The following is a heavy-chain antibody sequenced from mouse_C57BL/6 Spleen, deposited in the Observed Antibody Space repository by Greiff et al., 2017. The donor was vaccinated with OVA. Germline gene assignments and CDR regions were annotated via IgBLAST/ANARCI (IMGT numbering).Heavy chain of an antibody. V-gene: IGHV1-54*01. CDR2: INPGSGGT. Sequence: VQLQQSGAELVRPGTSVKVSCKASGYAFTNYLIEWVKQRPGQGLEWIGVINPGSGGTNYNEKFKGKATLTADKSSSTAYMQLSSLTSEDSAVYFCAREADSSGFFDYWGQGTTLTVSS. J-gene: IGHJ2*01. CDR3: AREADSSGFFDY. D-gene: IGHD3-2*02. CDR1: GYAFTNYL.